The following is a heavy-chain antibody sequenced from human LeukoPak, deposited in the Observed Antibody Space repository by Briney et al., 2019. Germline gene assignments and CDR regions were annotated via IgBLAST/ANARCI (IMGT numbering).Heavy chain of an antibody. CDR3: ARDLRAVAHDFDC. CDR2: IRSKAYGGTA. V-gene: IGHV3-49*03. D-gene: IGHD6-19*01. CDR1: GFTFGDHG. J-gene: IGHJ4*02. Sequence: PGRSLRLSCTASGFTFGDHGLNWFRQAPGKGLEWVGFIRSKAYGGTAEYAASVKGRFTLSSDDSENIAYVEMNSLKSEDTAVYYCARDLRAVAHDFDCWGQGTLVTVSS.